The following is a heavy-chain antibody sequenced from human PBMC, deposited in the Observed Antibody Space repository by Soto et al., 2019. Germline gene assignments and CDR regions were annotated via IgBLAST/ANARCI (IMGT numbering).Heavy chain of an antibody. J-gene: IGHJ3*02. CDR2: IYYSGST. CDR1: AGSISSGDYY. Sequence: SETLSLTCTVSAGSISSGDYYWCWIRQSPGKSLEWIGYIYYSGSTYYNPSLKSRLIMSIDTSENQFSLRLSSVTAADTAVYYCARALLGDLVALDIWGQGTMVT. V-gene: IGHV4-30-4*01. CDR3: ARALLGDLVALDI. D-gene: IGHD3-3*01.